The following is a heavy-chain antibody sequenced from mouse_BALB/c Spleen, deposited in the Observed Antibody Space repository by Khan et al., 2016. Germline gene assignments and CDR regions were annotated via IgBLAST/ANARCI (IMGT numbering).Heavy chain of an antibody. D-gene: IGHD2-3*01. CDR2: INPSTGYT. V-gene: IGHV1-7*01. Sequence: QVQLQQSGAELAKPGASVKMSCKASGYTFTSYWMHWVKQRPGQGLEWIGYINPSTGYTEYNQKFKDKATLTAAKSSSTAYMQLSILTSEDSAGYYCARYEGGFAYWGQGTLVTVAA. J-gene: IGHJ3*01. CDR1: GYTFTSYW. CDR3: ARYEGGFAY.